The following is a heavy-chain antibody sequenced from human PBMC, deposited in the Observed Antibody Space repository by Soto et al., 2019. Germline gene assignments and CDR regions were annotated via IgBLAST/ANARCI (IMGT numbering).Heavy chain of an antibody. V-gene: IGHV3-7*03. Sequence: GGSLRLSCAASGFTFSSYWMSWVRQAPGKGLEWVANIKQDGSEKYYVDSVKGRFTISRDNAKNSLYLQMNSLRAEDTAVYYCARMGHSSSWYEEYFQHWGQGTLVTVS. D-gene: IGHD6-13*01. CDR2: IKQDGSEK. CDR1: GFTFSSYW. CDR3: ARMGHSSSWYEEYFQH. J-gene: IGHJ1*01.